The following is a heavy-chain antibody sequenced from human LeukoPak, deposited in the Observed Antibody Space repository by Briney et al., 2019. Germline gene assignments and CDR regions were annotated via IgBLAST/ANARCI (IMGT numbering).Heavy chain of an antibody. D-gene: IGHD1-26*01. Sequence: GESLRISCKGSGYSFTSYWISWVRQMPGKGLEWMGRIDPSDSYTNYSPSFQGHVTISADKSISTAYLQWSSLKAPDTAMFYCARLVGGVGASRRSFDFWGQGTMVTVSS. CDR3: ARLVGGVGASRRSFDF. CDR1: GYSFTSYW. J-gene: IGHJ3*01. V-gene: IGHV5-10-1*01. CDR2: IDPSDSYT.